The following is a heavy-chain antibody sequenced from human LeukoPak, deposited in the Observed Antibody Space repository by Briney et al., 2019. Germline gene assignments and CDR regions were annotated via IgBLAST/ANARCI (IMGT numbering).Heavy chain of an antibody. CDR1: GFNFINYW. CDR3: VSQEVVPH. V-gene: IGHV3-7*01. D-gene: IGHD2-15*01. CDR2: VKEDGTTK. J-gene: IGHJ4*02. Sequence: GESPRLSCAASGFNFINYWMSWVRQAPGKGLEWVANVKEDGTTKQYVDSVKGRFTISRDNAKNSLYLQMDSLRAEDTAVYYCVSQEVVPHWGQGTLVSVSS.